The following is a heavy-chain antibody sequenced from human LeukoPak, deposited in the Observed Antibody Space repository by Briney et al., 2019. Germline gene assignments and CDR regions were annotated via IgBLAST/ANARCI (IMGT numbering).Heavy chain of an antibody. CDR2: IYYTGST. D-gene: IGHD5-18*01. V-gene: IGHV4-39*01. J-gene: IGHJ4*02. Sequence: SETLSLTCTVSGDSISSSSYYWGWIRQPPGKGLEWIGSIYYTGSTYYNPSLKSRVTISVDTSKNQFSLKLSSVTAADTAVYYCARPRAAIVYFGFDYWGQGTLVTVSS. CDR1: GDSISSSSYY. CDR3: ARPRAAIVYFGFDY.